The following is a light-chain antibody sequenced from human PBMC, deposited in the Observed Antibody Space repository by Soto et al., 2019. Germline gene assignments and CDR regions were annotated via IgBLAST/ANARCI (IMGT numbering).Light chain of an antibody. V-gene: IGKV1-39*01. CDR3: QQSYTTPWT. CDR2: AGS. J-gene: IGKJ1*01. Sequence: DIQMTQSPSSLSASVGDRVTITCRASQSISNSLSWYQQRPGKAPKVLISAGSTLQSGVPSRFSGSGTGTDFTLTLSGLQPEDVATYYCQQSYTTPWTFGQGTKVDIK. CDR1: QSISNS.